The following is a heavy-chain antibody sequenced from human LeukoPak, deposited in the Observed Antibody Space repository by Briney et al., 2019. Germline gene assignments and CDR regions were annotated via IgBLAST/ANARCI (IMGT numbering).Heavy chain of an antibody. D-gene: IGHD3-16*01. CDR1: EFTFSSYS. Sequence: GGSLRLSCAASEFTFSSYSMNWVRQAPGKGLEWVSRINNDGSWINYADSVKGRFTVSRDNAKNTLNLQMNSLRAEDTAVYFCARDGSAYNLDYWGQGVLVTVSS. V-gene: IGHV3-74*01. CDR3: ARDGSAYNLDY. CDR2: INNDGSWI. J-gene: IGHJ4*02.